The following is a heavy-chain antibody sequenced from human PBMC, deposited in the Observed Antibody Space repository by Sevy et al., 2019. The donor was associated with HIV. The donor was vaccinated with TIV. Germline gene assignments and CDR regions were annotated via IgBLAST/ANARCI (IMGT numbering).Heavy chain of an antibody. CDR3: ARVANRNTMVRGVLLNDY. Sequence: ASVKVSCKASGYTFTSYGISWVRQAPGQGLEWMGWISAYNGNTNYAQKLQGRVTMTTDTSTSTAYMELRSLRSDDTAVYYCARVANRNTMVRGVLLNDYWGQGTLVTVSS. V-gene: IGHV1-18*01. CDR1: GYTFTSYG. J-gene: IGHJ4*02. D-gene: IGHD3-10*01. CDR2: ISAYNGNT.